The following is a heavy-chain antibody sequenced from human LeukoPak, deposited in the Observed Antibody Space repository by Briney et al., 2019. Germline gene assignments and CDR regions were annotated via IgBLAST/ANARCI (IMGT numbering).Heavy chain of an antibody. J-gene: IGHJ4*02. V-gene: IGHV3-21*01. CDR3: ASRLLWFGDLDY. CDR2: ISSSSSYI. Sequence: SGGSLRLSCAASGFTFSSYSMNWVRQAPGKGLEWVSSISSSSSYIYYADSVKGRFTISRDNAKNSLYLQMNSLRAEDTAVYYCASRLLWFGDLDYWGQGTLVTVSS. D-gene: IGHD3-10*01. CDR1: GFTFSSYS.